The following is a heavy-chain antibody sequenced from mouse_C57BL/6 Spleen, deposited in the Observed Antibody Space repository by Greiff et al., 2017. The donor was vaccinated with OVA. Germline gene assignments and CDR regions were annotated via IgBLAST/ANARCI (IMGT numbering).Heavy chain of an antibody. CDR1: GYTFTSYW. V-gene: IGHV1-50*01. J-gene: IGHJ3*01. D-gene: IGHD2-4*01. CDR2: IDPSASYT. Sequence: QVQLQQPGAELVKPGASVKLSCKASGYTFTSYWMQWVKQRPGQGLEWIGEIDPSASYTNYNQKFKGKATLTVDTSSSTAYMQLSSLTSEDSAVYYCARSYYDYSWFAYWGQGTLVTVSA. CDR3: ARSYYDYSWFAY.